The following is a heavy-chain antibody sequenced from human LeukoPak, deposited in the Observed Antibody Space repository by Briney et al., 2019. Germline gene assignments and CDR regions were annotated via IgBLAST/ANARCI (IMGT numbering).Heavy chain of an antibody. D-gene: IGHD5-18*01. CDR1: GFTFSSYG. J-gene: IGHJ6*02. CDR3: AREGGYSYGYSYYYGMDV. V-gene: IGHV3-33*01. Sequence: GGSLRLSCAASGFTFSSYGMPWVRQAPGKGLEWVAVIWYDGSNKYYADSVKGRFTISRDNSKNTLYLQMNSLRAEDTAVYYCAREGGYSYGYSYYYGMDVWGQGTTVTVSS. CDR2: IWYDGSNK.